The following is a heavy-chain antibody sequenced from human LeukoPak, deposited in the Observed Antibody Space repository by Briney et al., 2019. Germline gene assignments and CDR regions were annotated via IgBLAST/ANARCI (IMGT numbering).Heavy chain of an antibody. CDR3: AGGDRNGWYFDF. Sequence: GGSLRLSCAASGFRFDDHGMSWVRQVPGKGLEWVSGINWNGGSTGYGDSVKGRFTISRDNAKNSLYLQMNSLRAEDTALYYCAGGDRNGWYFDFWAQGILVTVSS. V-gene: IGHV3-20*04. D-gene: IGHD6-19*01. CDR2: INWNGGST. J-gene: IGHJ4*02. CDR1: GFRFDDHG.